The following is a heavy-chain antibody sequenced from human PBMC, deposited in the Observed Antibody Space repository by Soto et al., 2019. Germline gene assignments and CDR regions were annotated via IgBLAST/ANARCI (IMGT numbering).Heavy chain of an antibody. CDR1: GFTFSSYS. Sequence: EVQLVESGGGLVKPGGSLRLSCAASGFTFSSYSMNWVRQAPGKGLEWVSSISSSSSSSIYYADSVKGRFTISRDNAKNSLYLQMNSLRAEDTAVYYCAGYCSGGSCYSEADYWGQGTLVTVSS. J-gene: IGHJ4*02. CDR2: ISSSSSSSI. V-gene: IGHV3-21*01. CDR3: AGYCSGGSCYSEADY. D-gene: IGHD2-15*01.